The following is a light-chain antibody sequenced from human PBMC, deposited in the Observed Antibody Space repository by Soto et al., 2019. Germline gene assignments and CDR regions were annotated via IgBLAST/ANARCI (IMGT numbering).Light chain of an antibody. V-gene: IGKV3-11*01. J-gene: IGKJ4*01. Sequence: DIVLTQSPATLSLTPGARATFSCRASQNVSSDLVRYQQQPGQAPRLLIIDASNSATGIPARFSGSGSGTDFTLTISGLEPVNFAVYYCQQCSNWPPLTYGAGTKVESK. CDR1: QNVSSD. CDR2: DAS. CDR3: QQCSNWPPLT.